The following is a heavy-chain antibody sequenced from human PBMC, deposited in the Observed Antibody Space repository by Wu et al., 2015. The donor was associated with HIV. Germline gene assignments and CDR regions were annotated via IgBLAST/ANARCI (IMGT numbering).Heavy chain of an antibody. Sequence: QVQLQGVGAQGLVKPSETLSLTCVVSGTSVSSDYYWGWIRQTPGKGLEWIGTLYHSGSTYYNPSLKSRVTISVDTSKNHFSLRLNSVTAADTAVYYCARHSGGWYSGAEYFQHWGQGTLVTVSS. V-gene: IGHV4-38-2*01. D-gene: IGHD6-19*01. CDR2: LYHSGST. J-gene: IGHJ1*01. CDR1: GTSVSSDYY. CDR3: ARHSGGWYSGAEYFQH.